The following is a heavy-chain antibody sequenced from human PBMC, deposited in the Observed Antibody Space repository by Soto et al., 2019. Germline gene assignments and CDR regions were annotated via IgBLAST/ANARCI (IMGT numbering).Heavy chain of an antibody. J-gene: IGHJ4*02. V-gene: IGHV3-33*01. CDR2: IWYDGSNK. CDR3: AREGPTTGFDY. D-gene: IGHD1-26*01. CDR1: GFTFSSYG. Sequence: QVQLVESGGGVVQPGRSLRLSCAASGFTFSSYGMHWVRQAPGKGLEWVAVIWYDGSNKYYADYVKGRFTISRDNSKNTLYLQMNSLRAEDTAVYYCAREGPTTGFDYWGQGTLVTVSS.